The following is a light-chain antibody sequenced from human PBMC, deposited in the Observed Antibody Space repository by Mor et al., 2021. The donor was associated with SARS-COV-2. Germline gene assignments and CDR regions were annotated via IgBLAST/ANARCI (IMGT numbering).Light chain of an antibody. CDR2: KVS. V-gene: IGKV1-5*03. CDR3: QQYNSPWT. CDR1: QPIPHR. J-gene: IGKJ1*01. Sequence: ASQPIPHRLAWYQQKPGKAPRLLISKVSGLESGVPSSFSGSGSGTEFTLTITCLQPDDFATYYCQQYNSPWTFG.